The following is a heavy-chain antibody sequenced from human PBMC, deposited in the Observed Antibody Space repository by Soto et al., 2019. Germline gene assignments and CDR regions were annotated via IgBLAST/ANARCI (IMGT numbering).Heavy chain of an antibody. CDR2: IIPIFDTA. CDR1: GGTFSSYA. CDR3: SGHSSGVPGYYYGMDV. D-gene: IGHD3-22*01. Sequence: QVQLVQSGAEVKKPGSSVKVSCKASGGTFSSYAISWVRQAPGQGLEWMGGIIPIFDTADYAQKFQGRVTITADEFTNTAYMELSSLRSEDTAVYYCSGHSSGVPGYYYGMDVWGQGITVPVSS. J-gene: IGHJ6*02. V-gene: IGHV1-69*12.